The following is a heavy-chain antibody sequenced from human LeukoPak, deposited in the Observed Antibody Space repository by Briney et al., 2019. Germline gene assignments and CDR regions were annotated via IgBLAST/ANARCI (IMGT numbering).Heavy chain of an antibody. CDR1: GFTFSSYS. CDR3: ARAPEESNDAFDI. V-gene: IGHV3-48*01. Sequence: GGSLRFSCAASGFTFSSYSMNWVRQAPGKGLEWVSYISSSSSTIYYADSVKGRFTISRDNAKNSLYLQMNSLRAEDTAVYYCARAPEESNDAFDIWGQGTMVTVSS. J-gene: IGHJ3*02. CDR2: ISSSSSTI. D-gene: IGHD3-10*01.